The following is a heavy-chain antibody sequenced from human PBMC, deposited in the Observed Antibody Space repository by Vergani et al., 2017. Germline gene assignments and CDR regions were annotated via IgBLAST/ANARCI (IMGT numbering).Heavy chain of an antibody. CDR3: ARDGRIDAEGTGLDY. Sequence: VQLVESGGGLVQPGGSLRLSCAASGFTYSRLWMHWVRQAPGKGLVWVSRVNPEGTNTPYADSVKGRFTISRDNAKNMMYLQLNSLRDEDTAVYYCARDGRIDAEGTGLDYWGQGTLVTVSS. CDR1: GFTYSRLW. V-gene: IGHV3-74*01. D-gene: IGHD1-14*01. J-gene: IGHJ4*02. CDR2: VNPEGTNT.